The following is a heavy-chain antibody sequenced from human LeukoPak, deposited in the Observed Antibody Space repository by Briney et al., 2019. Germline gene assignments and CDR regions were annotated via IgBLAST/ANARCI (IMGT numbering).Heavy chain of an antibody. D-gene: IGHD3-22*01. J-gene: IGHJ5*02. V-gene: IGHV4-61*10. Sequence: SETLSLTCTVSGGSISSGSYYWSWIRQPAGKGLEWIGYIYYSGSTNYNPSLKSRVTISVDTSKNQFSLKLSSVTAADTAVYCCARDLRDYYDSSGYSLWFDPWGQGTLVTVSS. CDR3: ARDLRDYYDSSGYSLWFDP. CDR1: GGSISSGSYY. CDR2: IYYSGST.